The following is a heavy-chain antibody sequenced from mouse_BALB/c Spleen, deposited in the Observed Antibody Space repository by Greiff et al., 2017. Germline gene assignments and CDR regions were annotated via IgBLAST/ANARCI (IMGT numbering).Heavy chain of an antibody. Sequence: VKLQESGPGLVAPSQSLSITCTVSGFSLTSYGVHWVRQPPGKGLEWLGVIWAGGSTNYNSALMSRLSISKDNSKSQVFLKMNSLQTDDTAMYYCARDSLMITGTWFAYWGQGTLVTVSA. V-gene: IGHV2-9*02. J-gene: IGHJ3*01. CDR2: IWAGGST. D-gene: IGHD2-4*01. CDR3: ARDSLMITGTWFAY. CDR1: GFSLTSYG.